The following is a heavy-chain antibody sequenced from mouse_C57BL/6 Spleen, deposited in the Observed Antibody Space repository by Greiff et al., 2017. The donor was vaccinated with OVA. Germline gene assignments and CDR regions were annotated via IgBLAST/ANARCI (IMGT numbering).Heavy chain of an antibody. CDR3: ARGVTTVVAYYAMDY. CDR2: IYPGDGDT. J-gene: IGHJ4*01. CDR1: GYAFSSYW. Sequence: QVHVKQSGAELVKPGASVKISCKASGYAFSSYWMNWVKQRPGKGLEWIGQIYPGDGDTNYNGKFKGKATLTADKSSSTAYMQLSSLTSEDSAVYFCARGVTTVVAYYAMDYWGQGTSVTVSS. D-gene: IGHD1-1*01. V-gene: IGHV1-80*01.